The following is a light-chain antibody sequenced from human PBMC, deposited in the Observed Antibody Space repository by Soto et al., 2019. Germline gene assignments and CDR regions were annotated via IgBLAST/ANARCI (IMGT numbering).Light chain of an antibody. J-gene: IGKJ4*01. Sequence: DIQMTQSPSYLSASVGDRVTITCQASQDISTYLNWYQKKPGKAPNLLIYDASKLKKGVPSRFGGWGSGTEFTFTITGLRPEDIATYYCQQYDSLPSFGRGTTVEIK. CDR3: QQYDSLPS. V-gene: IGKV1-33*01. CDR2: DAS. CDR1: QDISTY.